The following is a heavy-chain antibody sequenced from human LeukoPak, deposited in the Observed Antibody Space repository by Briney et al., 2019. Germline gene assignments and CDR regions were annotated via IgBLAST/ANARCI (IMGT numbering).Heavy chain of an antibody. Sequence: SETLSLTCAVYGGSFSGYYWSWIRQPPGKGLEWIGEINHSGSTNYNPPLKSRVTISVDTSKNQFSLKLSSVTAADTAVYYCARRRSSYGYHLSKPFDYWGQGTLVTVSS. D-gene: IGHD5-18*01. CDR1: GGSFSGYY. V-gene: IGHV4-34*01. J-gene: IGHJ4*02. CDR2: INHSGST. CDR3: ARRRSSYGYHLSKPFDY.